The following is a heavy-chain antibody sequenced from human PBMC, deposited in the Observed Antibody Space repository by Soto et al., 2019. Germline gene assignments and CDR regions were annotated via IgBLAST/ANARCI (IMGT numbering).Heavy chain of an antibody. CDR1: GYTFTSYG. D-gene: IGHD6-13*01. Sequence: ASVKVSCKASGYTFTSYGISWVRQAPGQGLEWMGWISAYNGNTKYAQKLQGRLTITKDTSKNQVVLTMTNMDPVDTATYYCAQCGHSSSWYRGYFDYWGQGTLVTVSS. CDR3: AQCGHSSSWYRGYFDY. CDR2: ISAYNGNT. J-gene: IGHJ4*02. V-gene: IGHV1-18*01.